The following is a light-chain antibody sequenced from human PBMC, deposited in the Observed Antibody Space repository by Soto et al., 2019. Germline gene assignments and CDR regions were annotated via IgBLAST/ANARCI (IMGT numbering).Light chain of an antibody. Sequence: EIVLTQSPGTLSLSPGERATLSCRASQSISSTSLAWYQQKPGQAPRLLIYGASSRATGIPDRFSGSGSGTDFTLTITRLEPEDFAVFFCQQYGDSITFGQGTRLDIK. CDR2: GAS. CDR1: QSISSTS. V-gene: IGKV3-20*01. CDR3: QQYGDSIT. J-gene: IGKJ5*01.